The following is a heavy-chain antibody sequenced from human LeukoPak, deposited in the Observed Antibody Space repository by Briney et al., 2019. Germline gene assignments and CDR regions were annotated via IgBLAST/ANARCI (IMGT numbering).Heavy chain of an antibody. D-gene: IGHD2-2*01. CDR3: ARDFGGCSSTSCYSIFDY. CDR2: IKQDGSEK. V-gene: IGHV3-7*01. J-gene: IGHJ4*02. CDR1: GFTFSSYW. Sequence: GGSLRLSCAASGFTFSSYWMSWVRQAPGKGLEWVANIKQDGSEKYYVDSVKGRFTISRDNAKNSLYLQMNSLRAEDTAVYYCARDFGGCSSTSCYSIFDYWGQGTLVTVSS.